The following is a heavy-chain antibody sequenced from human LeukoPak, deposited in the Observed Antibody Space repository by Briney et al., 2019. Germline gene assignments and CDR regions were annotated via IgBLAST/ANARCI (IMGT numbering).Heavy chain of an antibody. CDR1: GFTFSSYW. CDR3: ARDDYNRH. CDR2: IRSDGSST. J-gene: IGHJ4*02. D-gene: IGHD4-11*01. Sequence: GGSLRLSCAASGFTFSSYWMHWVRQAPGRGLVWVSRIRSDGSSTTYADSVKGRFTISRDNTKNTLYLQMNSLRADDTAVYYCARDDYNRHWGQGTLVTVSS. V-gene: IGHV3-74*01.